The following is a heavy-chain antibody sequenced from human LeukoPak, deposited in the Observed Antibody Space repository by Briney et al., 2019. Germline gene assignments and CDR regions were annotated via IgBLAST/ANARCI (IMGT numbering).Heavy chain of an antibody. J-gene: IGHJ4*02. V-gene: IGHV1-2*02. CDR2: INPNSGGT. Sequence: ASVKVSCKASGYTFTGYYMHWVRQAPGQGLEWMGWINPNSGGTNYAQKFQGRVTMTRDTSISTAYMELSRLRSEDTAVYYCAKDVGYCSGGSCYSGGIFDYWGQGTLVTVSS. CDR1: GYTFTGYY. D-gene: IGHD2-15*01. CDR3: AKDVGYCSGGSCYSGGIFDY.